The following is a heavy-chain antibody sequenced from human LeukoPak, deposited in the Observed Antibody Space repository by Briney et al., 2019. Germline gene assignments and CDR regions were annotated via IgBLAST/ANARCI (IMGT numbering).Heavy chain of an antibody. CDR3: ARDPRIAAAGKYFDY. CDR2: INPNSGGT. CDR1: GYTFTGYF. Sequence: GASVKVSCKASGYTFTGYFMHWVRQAPGQGLEWMGRINPNSGGTNYAQKFQGRVTMTRDTSISTAYMELSRLRSDDTAVYYCARDPRIAAAGKYFDYWGQGTPVTVSS. J-gene: IGHJ4*02. D-gene: IGHD6-25*01. V-gene: IGHV1-2*06.